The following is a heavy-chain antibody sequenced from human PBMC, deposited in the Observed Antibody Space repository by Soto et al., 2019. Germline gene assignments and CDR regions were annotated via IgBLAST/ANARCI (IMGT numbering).Heavy chain of an antibody. CDR3: ARDDSSGYYYRHFDY. V-gene: IGHV1-18*01. J-gene: IGHJ4*02. CDR1: GYTXNSYG. D-gene: IGHD3-22*01. CDR2: IIAYNGNT. Sequence: GXSXKVSFKASGYTXNSYGIRLVRQAPGQGLEWMGWIIAYNGNTNYAQKLQVRVTITTDTSTSKAYMELRSLRSDDTAVYYCARDDSSGYYYRHFDYWGQGTLGTVSS.